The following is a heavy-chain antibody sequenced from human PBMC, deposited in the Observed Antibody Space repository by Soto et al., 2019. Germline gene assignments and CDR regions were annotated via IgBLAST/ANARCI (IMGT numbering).Heavy chain of an antibody. D-gene: IGHD3-3*01. J-gene: IGHJ3*02. Sequence: GESLKISCKGSGYSFTSYWIGWVRQMPGKGLEWMGIIYPGDSDTRYSPSFQGQVTISADKSISTAYLQWSSLKASDTAMYYCARRTIFGVVIGGAFDIWGQGTMVTVSS. V-gene: IGHV5-51*01. CDR1: GYSFTSYW. CDR3: ARRTIFGVVIGGAFDI. CDR2: IYPGDSDT.